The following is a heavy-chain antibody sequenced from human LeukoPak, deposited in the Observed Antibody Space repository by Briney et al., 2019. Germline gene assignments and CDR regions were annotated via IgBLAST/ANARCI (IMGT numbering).Heavy chain of an antibody. J-gene: IGHJ4*02. D-gene: IGHD3-3*01. CDR2: IIPIFGTA. CDR3: ARGNDFWSGYLRPYYFDY. V-gene: IGHV1-69*05. Sequence: SVKVSCKASGDTFSSYAISWVRQAPGQGLEWMGGIIPIFGTANYAQKFQGRVTITTDESTSTAYMELSSLRSEDTAVYYCARGNDFWSGYLRPYYFDYWGQGTLVTVSS. CDR1: GDTFSSYA.